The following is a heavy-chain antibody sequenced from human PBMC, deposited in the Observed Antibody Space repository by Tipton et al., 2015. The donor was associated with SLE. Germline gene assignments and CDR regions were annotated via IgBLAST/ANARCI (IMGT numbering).Heavy chain of an antibody. D-gene: IGHD3-22*01. CDR2: IYYSGST. Sequence: TLSLTCTVSGGSISSSSYYWGWIRQPPGKGLEWIGSIYYSGSTNYNPSLKSRVTISVDTSKNQFSLKLSSVTAADTAVYYCARDTATMIPGAFDIWGQGTMVTVSS. V-gene: IGHV4-39*07. CDR3: ARDTATMIPGAFDI. J-gene: IGHJ3*02. CDR1: GGSISSSSYY.